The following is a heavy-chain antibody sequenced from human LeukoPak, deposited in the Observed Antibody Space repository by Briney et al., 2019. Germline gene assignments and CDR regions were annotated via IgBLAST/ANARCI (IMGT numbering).Heavy chain of an antibody. D-gene: IGHD1-26*01. CDR2: ISGSGGRT. Sequence: PGGSLRLSCAASGIPLSNYAMTWVRQAPGKGLEWVSAISGSGGRTFYPDSLKGRFIVSRDNSNDTLSLQINSLRAEDTAVYYCARTLVGATSGPDYYFDSWGQGTLVTVSS. V-gene: IGHV3-23*01. J-gene: IGHJ4*02. CDR1: GIPLSNYA. CDR3: ARTLVGATSGPDYYFDS.